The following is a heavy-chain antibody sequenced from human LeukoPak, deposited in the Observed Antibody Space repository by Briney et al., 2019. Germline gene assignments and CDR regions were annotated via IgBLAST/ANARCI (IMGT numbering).Heavy chain of an antibody. V-gene: IGHV1-8*01. J-gene: IGHJ6*03. CDR2: MNLNSGNT. D-gene: IGHD3-10*01. Sequence: ASVKVSCKASGYTFTSYDINWVRQATGQGLEWMGWMNLNSGNTGYAQKFQGRVTMTRNTSISTAYMELSSLRSEDTAVYYCATHYGSGSPRAYYYYYMDVWGKGTTVTVSS. CDR3: ATHYGSGSPRAYYYYYMDV. CDR1: GYTFTSYD.